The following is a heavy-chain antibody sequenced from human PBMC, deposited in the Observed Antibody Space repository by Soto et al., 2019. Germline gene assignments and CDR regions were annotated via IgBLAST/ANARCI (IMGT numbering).Heavy chain of an antibody. CDR3: AREGYGIFDY. J-gene: IGHJ4*02. CDR2: LNEAGSEK. V-gene: IGHV3-7*03. CDR1: GFTFETYW. Sequence: GGSLKLSCASSGFTFETYWMNCFRQAPAQGVEWVANLNEAGSEKHYVDSVKGRFTISRDNAKRSLYLQMNSLRVEDTAVYYCAREGYGIFDYWGQGALVTSPQ. D-gene: IGHD5-18*01.